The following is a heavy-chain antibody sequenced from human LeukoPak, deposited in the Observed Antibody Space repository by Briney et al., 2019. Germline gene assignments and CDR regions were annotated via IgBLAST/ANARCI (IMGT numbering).Heavy chain of an antibody. J-gene: IGHJ4*02. D-gene: IGHD3-9*01. CDR1: GGSFSGYY. CDR2: INHSGST. V-gene: IGHV4-34*01. Sequence: SETLSLTCAVYGGSFSGYYWSWIRQPPGKGLEWIGEINHSGSTNYNPSLKSRVTISVDTSKNQFSLKLSSVTAAGTAVYYCASGGLRYFDWLLYQVPFDYWGQGTLVTVSS. CDR3: ASGGLRYFDWLLYQVPFDY.